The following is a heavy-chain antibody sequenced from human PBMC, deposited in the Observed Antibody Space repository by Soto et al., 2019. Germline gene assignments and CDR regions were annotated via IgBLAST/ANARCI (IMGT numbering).Heavy chain of an antibody. J-gene: IGHJ6*02. Sequence: PGGSLRLSCAASGFTFSSYSMNWVRQAPGKGLEWVSSISSSSSYIYYADSVKGRFTISRDNAKNSLYLQMNSLRAEDTAVYYCARDLRLPRDAGYYYYGMDVWGQGTTVTVSS. V-gene: IGHV3-21*01. CDR3: ARDLRLPRDAGYYYYGMDV. CDR1: GFTFSSYS. CDR2: ISSSSSYI.